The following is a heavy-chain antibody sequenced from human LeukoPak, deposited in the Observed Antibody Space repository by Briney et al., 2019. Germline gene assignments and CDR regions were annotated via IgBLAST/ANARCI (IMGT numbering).Heavy chain of an antibody. CDR3: ARDRISSGGLYYYYMDV. CDR2: IYYSGST. J-gene: IGHJ6*03. V-gene: IGHV4-59*01. D-gene: IGHD6-6*01. CDR1: GGSISSYY. Sequence: SETLSLTCTVSGGSISSYYWCWIRQPPGKGLEWMGYIYYSGSTNYNPSLKSRVTISVDTSKNQFSLKLSSVTAADTAVYYCARDRISSGGLYYYYMDVWGKGTTVTVSS.